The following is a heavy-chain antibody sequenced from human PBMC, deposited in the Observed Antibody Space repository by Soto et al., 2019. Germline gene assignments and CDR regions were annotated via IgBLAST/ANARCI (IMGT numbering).Heavy chain of an antibody. D-gene: IGHD4-4*01. CDR2: IIPIFGTA. Sequence: SVKVXCKASGGTFXSYAISWVRQVPGQGLEWMGGIIPIFGTANYAQKFQGRVTITADESTSTAYMELSSLRSEDTAVYYCARAIRKGLSKFDYWGQGTLVTVSS. CDR3: ARAIRKGLSKFDY. CDR1: GGTFXSYA. V-gene: IGHV1-69*13. J-gene: IGHJ4*02.